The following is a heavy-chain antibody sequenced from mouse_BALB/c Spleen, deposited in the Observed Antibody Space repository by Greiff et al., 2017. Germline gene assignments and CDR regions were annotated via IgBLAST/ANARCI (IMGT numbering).Heavy chain of an antibody. CDR2: ISSGGSYT. J-gene: IGHJ2*01. Sequence: EVQLVESGGGLVKPGGSLKLSCAASGFTFSSYAMSWVRQTPEKRLEWVATISSGGSYTYYPDSVKGRFTISRDNAKNTLYLQMSSLRSEDTAMYYCARGKDGEEFDYWGQGTTLTVSS. CDR3: ARGKDGEEFDY. CDR1: GFTFSSYA. V-gene: IGHV5-9-3*01.